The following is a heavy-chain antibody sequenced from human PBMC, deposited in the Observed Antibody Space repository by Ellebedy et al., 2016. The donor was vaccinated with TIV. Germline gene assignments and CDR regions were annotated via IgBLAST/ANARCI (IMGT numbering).Heavy chain of an antibody. CDR1: GFTFSSYA. D-gene: IGHD2-21*01. J-gene: IGHJ4*02. V-gene: IGHV3-48*04. Sequence: GESLKISCAASGFTFSSYAMSWVRQAPGKGLEWVSYISSSGSTIYYADSVKGRFTISRDNAKNSLYLQMNSLGVEDTAVYHCVTQRGVGDGTSSDYWGQGILVTVSS. CDR2: ISSSGSTI. CDR3: VTQRGVGDGTSSDY.